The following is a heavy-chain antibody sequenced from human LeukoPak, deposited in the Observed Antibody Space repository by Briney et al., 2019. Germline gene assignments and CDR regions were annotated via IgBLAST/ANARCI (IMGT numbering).Heavy chain of an antibody. CDR3: ASLSYYDSSGYSRTFDY. Sequence: PSETLSLICAVSGGSISSSNWWSWVRQPPGKGLEWIGEIYHSGSTNYNPSLKSRVTISVDKSKNQFSLKLSSVTAADTAVYYCASLSYYDSSGYSRTFDYWGQGTLVTVSS. D-gene: IGHD3-22*01. V-gene: IGHV4-4*02. J-gene: IGHJ4*02. CDR2: IYHSGST. CDR1: GGSISSSNW.